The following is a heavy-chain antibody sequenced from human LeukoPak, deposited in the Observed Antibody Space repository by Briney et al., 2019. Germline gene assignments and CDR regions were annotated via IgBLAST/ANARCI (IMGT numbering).Heavy chain of an antibody. CDR2: IYYSGST. D-gene: IGHD6-19*01. CDR1: GGSVSSGGFH. J-gene: IGHJ4*02. Sequence: PSETLSLTCTVSGGSVSSGGFHWSWIRQPPGKGLEWIGYIYYSGSTNYNPSLKSRVTISEDTSKNQFSLKLSSVTAADTAVYYCARVSHLYSSGWYPVIDYWGQGTLVTVSS. V-gene: IGHV4-61*08. CDR3: ARVSHLYSSGWYPVIDY.